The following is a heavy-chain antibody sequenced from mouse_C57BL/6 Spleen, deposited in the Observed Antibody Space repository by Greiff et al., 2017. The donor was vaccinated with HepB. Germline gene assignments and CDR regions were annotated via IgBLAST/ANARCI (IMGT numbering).Heavy chain of an antibody. D-gene: IGHD1-1*01. J-gene: IGHJ2*01. CDR1: GYTFTSYW. Sequence: QVQLQQPGAELVRPGTSVKLSCKASGYTFTSYWMHWVKQRPGQGLEWIGVIDPSDSYTNYNQKFKGKATLTVDTSSSTAYMQLSSLTSEDSAVYYCARKTAITTVYFDYWGQGTTLTVSS. CDR2: IDPSDSYT. V-gene: IGHV1-59*01. CDR3: ARKTAITTVYFDY.